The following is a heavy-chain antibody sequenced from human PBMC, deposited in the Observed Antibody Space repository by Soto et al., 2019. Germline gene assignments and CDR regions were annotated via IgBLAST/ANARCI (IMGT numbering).Heavy chain of an antibody. D-gene: IGHD3-9*01. CDR1: GFTFSSFA. Sequence: GGSKRLSCAASGFTFSSFAMGWVRQAQGKGLEWVSAISGSGGSTYYADSVRGRFTISRDNSKNSLYLQMNSLRAEDTAVYYCARDPQLRYFDRFPQPGSYYYYYMDVWGKGTTVTVSS. CDR3: ARDPQLRYFDRFPQPGSYYYYYMDV. J-gene: IGHJ6*03. V-gene: IGHV3-23*01. CDR2: ISGSGGST.